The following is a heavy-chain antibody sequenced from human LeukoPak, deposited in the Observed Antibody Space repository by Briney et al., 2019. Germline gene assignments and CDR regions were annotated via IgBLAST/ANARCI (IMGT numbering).Heavy chain of an antibody. J-gene: IGHJ6*02. V-gene: IGHV4-31*03. CDR2: IYYSGST. CDR3: ARESLVVPAADV. CDR1: GGSISSGGYY. D-gene: IGHD2-2*01. Sequence: PSETLSLTCTVSGGSISSGGYYWSWIRQHPGQGLEWIGYIYYSGSTYYNPSLKSRVTISVDTSKNQFSLKLSSVTAADTAVYYCARESLVVPAADVWGQGTTVTVSS.